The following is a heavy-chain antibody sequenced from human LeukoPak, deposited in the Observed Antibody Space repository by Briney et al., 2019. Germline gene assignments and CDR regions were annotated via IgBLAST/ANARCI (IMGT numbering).Heavy chain of an antibody. J-gene: IGHJ4*02. Sequence: GGSLRLSCAASGFTFSSYAMHWVRQAPGKGLEWVAVISYDGSNKYYADSVKGRFTISRDNSKNTLYLQMNSLRAEDTAVYYCARDPGYYDSSGYSDYWGQGTLVTVSS. V-gene: IGHV3-30-3*01. CDR3: ARDPGYYDSSGYSDY. CDR2: ISYDGSNK. D-gene: IGHD3-22*01. CDR1: GFTFSSYA.